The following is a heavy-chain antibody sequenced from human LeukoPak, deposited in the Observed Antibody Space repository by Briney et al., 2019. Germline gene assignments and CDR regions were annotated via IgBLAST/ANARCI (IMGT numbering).Heavy chain of an antibody. CDR2: ISAYNSNT. V-gene: IGHV1-18*01. CDR3: ARDRPFEIVAHDAFGI. Sequence: GASVKVSCKASGYTFTSYGISWVRQAPGQGLEWMGWISAYNSNTNYVQKLQGRVTMTTDTSTSTAYMELRSLTSDDTAVYYCARDRPFEIVAHDAFGIWAKGQWLPCLQ. J-gene: IGHJ3*02. D-gene: IGHD5-12*01. CDR1: GYTFTSYG.